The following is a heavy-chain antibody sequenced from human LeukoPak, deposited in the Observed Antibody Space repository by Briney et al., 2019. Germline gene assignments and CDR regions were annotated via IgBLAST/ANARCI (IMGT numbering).Heavy chain of an antibody. V-gene: IGHV3-74*01. Sequence: TGGSLRLSCAASGFTFSSNWMHWVRQAPGKGLVWVSRINSDGSSTNYADSVRGRFTIPRDNAKNTLYLQMNSLRAEDTAVYYCANYGSGYFYYWGQGTLVTVSS. CDR1: GFTFSSNW. J-gene: IGHJ4*02. CDR2: INSDGSST. D-gene: IGHD3-3*01. CDR3: ANYGSGYFYY.